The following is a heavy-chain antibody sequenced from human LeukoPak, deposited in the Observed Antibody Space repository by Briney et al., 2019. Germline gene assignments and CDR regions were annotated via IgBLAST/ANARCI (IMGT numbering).Heavy chain of an antibody. CDR3: GKGAGRSWYSDY. CDR2: IRDDGSKK. Sequence: GGSRSPSCAASESTFGTLVLHGVRQAQGKGLEWGAFIRDDGSKKYYAGSVKVRFTISRNNSKNTLVMQMNNLRTEYTAVNYCGKGAGRSWYSDYWGQGTLVTVSS. J-gene: IGHJ4*02. D-gene: IGHD6-13*01. CDR1: ESTFGTLV. V-gene: IGHV3-30*02.